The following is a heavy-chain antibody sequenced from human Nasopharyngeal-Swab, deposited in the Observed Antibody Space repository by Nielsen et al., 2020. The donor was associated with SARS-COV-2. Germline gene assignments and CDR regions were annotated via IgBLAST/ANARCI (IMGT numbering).Heavy chain of an antibody. V-gene: IGHV4-34*01. CDR2: INHSGST. CDR1: GGSFRGYY. Sequence: SETLSLTCAVYGGSFRGYYWSWIRQPPGKGLEWIGEINHSGSTNYNPSLNSRVTISVDMSKNQFSLKLSSVTAADTAVYYCARNWPGSYYNWKDNWFDPWGQGTLVTVSS. D-gene: IGHD3-10*01. J-gene: IGHJ5*02. CDR3: ARNWPGSYYNWKDNWFDP.